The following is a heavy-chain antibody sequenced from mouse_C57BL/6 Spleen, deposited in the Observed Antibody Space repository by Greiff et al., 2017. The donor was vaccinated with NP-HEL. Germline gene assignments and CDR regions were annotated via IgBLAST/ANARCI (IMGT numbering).Heavy chain of an antibody. CDR3: AHIDSPFDY. Sequence: VQLQQPGAELVRPGSSVKLSCKASGYTFTSYWMDWVKQRPGQGLEWIGNIYPSDSETPYNQKFKDKATLTVDKSSSTAYMQLSSLTSEDSAVYYCAHIDSPFDYWGQGTTLTVSS. V-gene: IGHV1-61*01. CDR2: IYPSDSET. J-gene: IGHJ2*01. D-gene: IGHD3-2*01. CDR1: GYTFTSYW.